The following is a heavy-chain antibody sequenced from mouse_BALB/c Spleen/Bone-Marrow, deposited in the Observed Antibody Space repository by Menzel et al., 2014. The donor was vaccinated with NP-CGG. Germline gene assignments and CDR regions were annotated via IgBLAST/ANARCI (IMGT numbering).Heavy chain of an antibody. CDR2: IYPGSGTT. D-gene: IGHD1-2*01. CDR3: ARDHGYVDVMDC. J-gene: IGHJ4*01. V-gene: IGHV1-84*02. Sequence: QVQLQQPGPELVKPGASVKISCKASGYTFTDYYINWVKQKPGQRLEWIGWIYPGSGTTKYNEKFKGKATLTVDTSSSTAYMQLSSLTSEDTAVYFCARDHGYVDVMDCWGQGTSVTVSS. CDR1: GYTFTDYY.